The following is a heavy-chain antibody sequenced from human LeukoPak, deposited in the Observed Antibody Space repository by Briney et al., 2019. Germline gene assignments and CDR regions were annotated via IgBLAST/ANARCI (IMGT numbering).Heavy chain of an antibody. Sequence: PGGSLRLSCAASGFTFSSYWMSWVRQAPGKGLEWVANIKQDGSEKYYVDSVKGRFTISRDNAKNSLYLQMNGLRAEDTAVYYCARPMGGFTYYYGSGSCFDYWGQGTLVTVSS. J-gene: IGHJ4*02. V-gene: IGHV3-7*01. CDR1: GFTFSSYW. CDR2: IKQDGSEK. D-gene: IGHD3-10*01. CDR3: ARPMGGFTYYYGSGSCFDY.